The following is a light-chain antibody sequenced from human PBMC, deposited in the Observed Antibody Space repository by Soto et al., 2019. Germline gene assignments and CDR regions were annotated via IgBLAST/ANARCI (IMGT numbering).Light chain of an antibody. CDR3: SSYTITSTLE. J-gene: IGLJ3*02. Sequence: QSALTQPASVSGSPGQSITISCTGTVSDVGAYNYVSWYQQHPGKAPKIMIYEVTNRPSGVSNRFSGSKSGNTASLTISGLQAEDEADYYCSSYTITSTLEFGGGTKVTVL. CDR1: VSDVGAYNY. V-gene: IGLV2-14*01. CDR2: EVT.